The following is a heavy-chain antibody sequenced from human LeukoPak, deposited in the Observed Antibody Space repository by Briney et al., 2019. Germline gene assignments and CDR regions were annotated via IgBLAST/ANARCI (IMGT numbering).Heavy chain of an antibody. Sequence: GGSLRLSCTASGFTFNSYTMSWVRQAPGRGMEWFSAIVGRGDVTDHADSVKGRFTVSRDNSRNTLYLQMNSLRAADTAVYYCAKGQNYYDGSGYYSTDYWGQGTPVTVSS. D-gene: IGHD3-22*01. J-gene: IGHJ4*02. V-gene: IGHV3-23*01. CDR3: AKGQNYYDGSGYYSTDY. CDR1: GFTFNSYT. CDR2: IVGRGDVT.